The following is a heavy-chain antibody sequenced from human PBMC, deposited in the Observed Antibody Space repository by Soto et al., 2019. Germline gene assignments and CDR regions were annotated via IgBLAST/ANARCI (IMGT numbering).Heavy chain of an antibody. V-gene: IGHV4-61*05. Sequence: PSETLSLTCSVSGGSISSGSYSWGWIRQPPGKGLEWIGYIYYSGSTNYNPSLKSRVTISVDTSKNQFSLKLSSVTAADTAVYYCARHSFLDYYDSSGYYRTGAFDIWGQGTMVTVSS. D-gene: IGHD3-22*01. J-gene: IGHJ3*02. CDR3: ARHSFLDYYDSSGYYRTGAFDI. CDR1: GGSISSGSYS. CDR2: IYYSGST.